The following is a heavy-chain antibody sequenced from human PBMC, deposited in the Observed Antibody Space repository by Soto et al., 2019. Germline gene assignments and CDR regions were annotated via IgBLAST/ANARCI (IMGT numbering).Heavy chain of an antibody. D-gene: IGHD5-12*01. V-gene: IGHV4-59*01. CDR3: ARAWVATTTFDY. J-gene: IGHJ4*02. Sequence: KSSETLSLTCTVSGGSIGSYYWSWIRQPPGKGLEWIGYIYYSGSTNYNPSLKSRVTISVDTSKNQFSLKLSSVTAADTAVYYCARAWVATTTFDYWGQGTLVTVSS. CDR1: GGSIGSYY. CDR2: IYYSGST.